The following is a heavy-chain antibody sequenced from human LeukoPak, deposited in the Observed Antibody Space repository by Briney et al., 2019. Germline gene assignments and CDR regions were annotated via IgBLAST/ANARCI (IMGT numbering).Heavy chain of an antibody. V-gene: IGHV3-30*04. D-gene: IGHD3-16*01. CDR1: GFSFNKYA. J-gene: IGHJ4*02. CDR3: AKGEGGALGIPHPYYFDY. Sequence: GGSLRLSCAASGFSFNKYALHWVRQAPGKGLEWVALISYDGSNKFYADSVKGRFTISRDNSKNTLYLEINSLTTEDTAVYYCAKGEGGALGIPHPYYFDYWGQGNVVTVSS. CDR2: ISYDGSNK.